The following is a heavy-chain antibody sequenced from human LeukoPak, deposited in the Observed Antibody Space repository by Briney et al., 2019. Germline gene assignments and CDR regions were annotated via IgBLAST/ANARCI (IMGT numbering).Heavy chain of an antibody. CDR2: ISTTSRYI. CDR1: GFSFSAYW. D-gene: IGHD4-11*01. J-gene: IGHJ4*02. CDR3: ARGNSDYDHDY. Sequence: PGESLRLSCAASGFSFSAYWMSWVRQAPGKGLEWVSSISTTSRYIYYADSVKGRFTVSRDNAKNSLSLQMNSLRAEDTAVYYCARGNSDYDHDYWGQGTLVTVSS. V-gene: IGHV3-21*01.